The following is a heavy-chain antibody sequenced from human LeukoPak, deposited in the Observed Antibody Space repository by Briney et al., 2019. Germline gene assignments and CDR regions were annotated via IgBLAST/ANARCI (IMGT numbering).Heavy chain of an antibody. CDR1: GYTFTGYY. Sequence: SVKVSCKASGYTFTGYYMHWVRQAPGQGLEWMGRIIPILGIANYAQKFQGRVTITADKSTSTAYMELSSLRSEDTAVYYCAGKTVTKPYYYYYGMDVWGQGTTVTVSS. D-gene: IGHD4-17*01. CDR3: AGKTVTKPYYYYYGMDV. CDR2: IIPILGIA. J-gene: IGHJ6*02. V-gene: IGHV1-69*02.